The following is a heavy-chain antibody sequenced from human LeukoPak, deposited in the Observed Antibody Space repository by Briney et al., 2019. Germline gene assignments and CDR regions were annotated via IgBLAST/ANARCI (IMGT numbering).Heavy chain of an antibody. CDR1: GYTFTSYG. V-gene: IGHV1-18*01. Sequence: ASVKVSCKASGYTFTSYGISWVRQAPGQGLEWMGWISAYNGNTNYAQKLQGRVTMTTDTSTSTAYMELRSLRSDDTAVYYCARGQTDCSGGSYPYYYYYMDVWGKGTTVTVSS. CDR3: ARGQTDCSGGSYPYYYYYMDV. D-gene: IGHD2-15*01. J-gene: IGHJ6*03. CDR2: ISAYNGNT.